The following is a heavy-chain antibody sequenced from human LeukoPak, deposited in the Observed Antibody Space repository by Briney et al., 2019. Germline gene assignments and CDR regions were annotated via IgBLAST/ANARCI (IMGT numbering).Heavy chain of an antibody. J-gene: IGHJ5*02. CDR2: INHSGST. D-gene: IGHD2-2*01. V-gene: IGHV4-34*01. Sequence: SETLSLTCAVYGGSFSGYYWSWLRQPPGKGLEWIGEINHSGSTNYNPSLKSRVTISVDMSKNHFSLKLSSVTAADTAVYYCAKGVVADNWFDPWGQGILVTVSS. CDR3: AKGVVADNWFDP. CDR1: GGSFSGYY.